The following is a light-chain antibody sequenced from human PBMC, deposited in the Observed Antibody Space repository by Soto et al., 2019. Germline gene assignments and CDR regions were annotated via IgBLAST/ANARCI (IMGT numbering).Light chain of an antibody. V-gene: IGKV1-39*01. J-gene: IGKJ1*01. Sequence: DIQMTQSPSSLSASVGDRVSVTCRTSQNITKFLNWYQEKPGKAPKVLIYVTSNLENGVPSRFRGSGSGTHFTLSISSLQPEDFATYYCQQTFSAPGTFGPGTRVEVK. CDR1: QNITKF. CDR3: QQTFSAPGT. CDR2: VTS.